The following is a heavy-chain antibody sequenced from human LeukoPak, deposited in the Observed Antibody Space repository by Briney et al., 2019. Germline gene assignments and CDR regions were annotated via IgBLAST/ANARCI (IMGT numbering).Heavy chain of an antibody. CDR2: INPNSGGT. Sequence: ASVKVSCKASGYTFTGYYMHWVRQAPGQGPEWMGRINPNSGGTDYAQKFQGRVTMTRDTSISTAYMELSRLRSDDTAVYYCARLTVVTPSVDYWGQGTLVTVSS. CDR1: GYTFTGYY. D-gene: IGHD4-23*01. V-gene: IGHV1-2*06. J-gene: IGHJ4*02. CDR3: ARLTVVTPSVDY.